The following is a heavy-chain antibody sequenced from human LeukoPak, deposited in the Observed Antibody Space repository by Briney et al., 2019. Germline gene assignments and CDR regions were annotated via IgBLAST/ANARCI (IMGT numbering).Heavy chain of an antibody. D-gene: IGHD3-16*01. J-gene: IGHJ4*02. CDR3: ARDLWGGVAYFDY. Sequence: GASVKVSCKASGYTFTGYYMHWVRQAPGQGLEWMGWINPNSGGTNYAQKFQGRVTMTRDTSISTAYMELSRLRSDDTAVYYCARDLWGGVAYFDYWGRGTLVSVSS. CDR1: GYTFTGYY. CDR2: INPNSGGT. V-gene: IGHV1-2*02.